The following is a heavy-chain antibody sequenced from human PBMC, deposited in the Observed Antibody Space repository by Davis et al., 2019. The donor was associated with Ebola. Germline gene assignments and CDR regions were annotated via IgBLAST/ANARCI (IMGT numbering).Heavy chain of an antibody. CDR1: GGSISSSSYY. D-gene: IGHD6-19*01. CDR3: ARGLRGRLAKWFDP. Sequence: SETLSLTCTVSGGSISSSSYYWGWIRQPPGKGLEWIGSIYYSGSTYYNPSLKSRVTISVDTSKNQFSLKLSSVTAADTAVYYCARGLRGRLAKWFDPWGQGTLVIVSS. J-gene: IGHJ5*02. CDR2: IYYSGST. V-gene: IGHV4-39*07.